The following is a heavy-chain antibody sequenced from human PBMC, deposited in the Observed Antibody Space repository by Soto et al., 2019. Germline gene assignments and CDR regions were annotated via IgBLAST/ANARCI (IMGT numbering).Heavy chain of an antibody. Sequence: QVQLVQSGAEVKEPGDSVGVSCEASGYTFTAYYIHWVRRAPGQGLEWMGWINPNFGDTTYAQDFQGRLTLTRDMSISTVYMDLSRLTSDDTAIYYCARNMDYYYGPGSGNGHGVWGQGTTVNVFS. D-gene: IGHD3-10*01. CDR1: GYTFTAYY. CDR2: INPNFGDT. CDR3: ARNMDYYYGPGSGNGHGV. J-gene: IGHJ6*02. V-gene: IGHV1-2*02.